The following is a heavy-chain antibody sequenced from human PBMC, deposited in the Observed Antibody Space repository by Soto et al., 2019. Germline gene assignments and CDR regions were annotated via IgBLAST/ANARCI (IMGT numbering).Heavy chain of an antibody. J-gene: IGHJ2*01. CDR2: ISSSNAI. CDR3: ARGYWYFDL. Sequence: EVQLVESGGVLVQPGGSLTLSCAASGFTFSTYSMNWVRQAPGKGLAWISYISSSNAIYNADSVKGRFTISRDNAKNSLYLQMSSLRDEDTAVYYCARGYWYFDLWGRGTLVTVSS. CDR1: GFTFSTYS. V-gene: IGHV3-48*02.